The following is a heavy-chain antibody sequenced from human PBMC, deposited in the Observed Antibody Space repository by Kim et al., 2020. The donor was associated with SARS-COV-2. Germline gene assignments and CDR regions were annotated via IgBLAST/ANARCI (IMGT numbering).Heavy chain of an antibody. D-gene: IGHD2-15*01. V-gene: IGHV4-39*01. CDR3: AGLSVVASSDDS. CDR2: INYRGTT. Sequence: SETLSLTCSVSGGSISTRTYSWGWIRQPPGKGLEWIGNINYRGTTYYNLSLKSRVAMSVDTSKNQFSLKLNSVTAADTAIYYCAGLSVVASSDDSWVQGTLVTVSS. CDR1: GGSISTRTYS. J-gene: IGHJ4*02.